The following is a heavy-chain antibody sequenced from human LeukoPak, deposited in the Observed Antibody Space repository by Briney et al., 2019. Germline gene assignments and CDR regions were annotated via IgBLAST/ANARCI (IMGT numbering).Heavy chain of an antibody. CDR1: GGSISSGGYY. CDR3: ARADILTGYPVHDAFDI. Sequence: SSETLSLTCTVSGGSISSGGYYWSWIRQHPGKGLEWIGYIYYSGSTYYNPSLKSRVTISVDTSKNQFSLKLSSVTAADTAVYYCARADILTGYPVHDAFDIWGQGTMVTVSS. J-gene: IGHJ3*02. V-gene: IGHV4-31*03. D-gene: IGHD3-9*01. CDR2: IYYSGST.